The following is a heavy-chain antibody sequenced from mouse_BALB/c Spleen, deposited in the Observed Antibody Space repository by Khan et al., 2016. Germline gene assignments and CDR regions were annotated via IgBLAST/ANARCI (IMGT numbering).Heavy chain of an antibody. D-gene: IGHD2-4*01. J-gene: IGHJ3*01. CDR1: GFTFSDYY. V-gene: IGHV5-4*02. Sequence: EVELVESGGGLVKPGGSLKLSCAASGFTFSDYYMYWVRQTPEKRLEWVATISDGGSYTYYPDSVKGRFTISRDNAKNNLYLQRSRLKSEDTAMYYCAREGLRRGFAYWGQGTLVTVSA. CDR2: ISDGGSYT. CDR3: AREGLRRGFAY.